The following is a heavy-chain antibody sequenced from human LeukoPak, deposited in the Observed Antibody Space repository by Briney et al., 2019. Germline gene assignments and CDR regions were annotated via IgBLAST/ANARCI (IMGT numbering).Heavy chain of an antibody. Sequence: SVKVSCKASGGTFSSYAISRVRQAPGQGLEWMGRIIPILGIANYAQKFQGRVTITADKSTSTAYMELSSLRSEDTAVYYCARDRGPDYYYDSSGYRWFDPWGQGTLVTVSS. CDR1: GGTFSSYA. CDR2: IIPILGIA. V-gene: IGHV1-69*04. J-gene: IGHJ5*02. D-gene: IGHD3-22*01. CDR3: ARDRGPDYYYDSSGYRWFDP.